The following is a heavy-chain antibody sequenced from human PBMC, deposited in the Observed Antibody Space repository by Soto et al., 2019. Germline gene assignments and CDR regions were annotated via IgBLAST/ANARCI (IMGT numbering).Heavy chain of an antibody. J-gene: IGHJ4*02. CDR3: ARGVTYYYDSSGYYPFDY. CDR1: GCSVSSGSYY. D-gene: IGHD3-22*01. V-gene: IGHV4-61*01. Sequence: SETLSLTCTVSGCSVSSGSYYWSWIRQPPGKGLEWIGYIYYSGSTNYNPSLKSRVTISVDTSKNQFSLKLSSVTAADTAVYYCARGVTYYYDSSGYYPFDYWGQGTLVTVSS. CDR2: IYYSGST.